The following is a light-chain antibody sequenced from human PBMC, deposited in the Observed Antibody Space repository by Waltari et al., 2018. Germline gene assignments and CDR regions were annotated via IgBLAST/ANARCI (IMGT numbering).Light chain of an antibody. CDR1: SGHSTNI. CDR2: VNSDGSH. J-gene: IGLJ3*02. Sequence: QLVLTQSPSASASLGASVKLTCTLSSGHSTNIIAWLQQQPEKGPRYLMNVNSDGSHNKGVGITDRFSGSSSGAERYLTISSLQSEDEADYYCQTGGHGTWVFGGGTRLTVL. CDR3: QTGGHGTWV. V-gene: IGLV4-69*01.